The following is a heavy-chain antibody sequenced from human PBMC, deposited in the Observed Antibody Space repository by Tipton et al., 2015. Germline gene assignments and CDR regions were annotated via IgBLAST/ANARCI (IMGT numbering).Heavy chain of an antibody. J-gene: IGHJ6*02. CDR2: IYYTGST. V-gene: IGHV4-59*01. CDR3: ARDLEHGMDV. CDR1: GDSINGYY. Sequence: LRLSCSVSGDSINGYYWSWIRQPPGKGLECIGYIYYTGSTHYNPSLKSRITISLNTSKNQFSLKMSSVTAADTAVYFCARDLEHGMDVWGQGTTVTVS.